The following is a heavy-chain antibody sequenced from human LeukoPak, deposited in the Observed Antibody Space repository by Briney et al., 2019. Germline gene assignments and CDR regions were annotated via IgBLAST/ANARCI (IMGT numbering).Heavy chain of an antibody. Sequence: SETLSLTCTVSGGSISSGDYYWGWIRQPPGRGLEWIGNIYYSGSTYYNPSLKSRVTISVDTSKNQFSLKLSSVTAADTAFYYCARDEMEHHGSYYDFWGQGTLVTVSS. D-gene: IGHD1/OR15-1a*01. V-gene: IGHV4-39*07. CDR2: IYYSGST. CDR3: ARDEMEHHGSYYDF. CDR1: GGSISSGDYY. J-gene: IGHJ4*02.